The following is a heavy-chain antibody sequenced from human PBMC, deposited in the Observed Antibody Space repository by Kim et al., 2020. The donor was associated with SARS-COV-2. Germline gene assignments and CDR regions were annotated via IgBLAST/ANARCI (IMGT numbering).Heavy chain of an antibody. CDR3: TSGPYYYDSAAYYHDY. D-gene: IGHD3-22*01. V-gene: IGHV3-49*03. CDR1: GLTFGDYA. Sequence: GGSLRLSCTPSGLTFGDYAMSWFRQAPGKGLEWVAFIRSKRYGKTTEYAAPVKGRFTISRDDSVRIAYLQMNGLKTEDTAVYYCTSGPYYYDSAAYYHDYWGQGTLVTVSS. J-gene: IGHJ4*02. CDR2: IRSKRYGKTT.